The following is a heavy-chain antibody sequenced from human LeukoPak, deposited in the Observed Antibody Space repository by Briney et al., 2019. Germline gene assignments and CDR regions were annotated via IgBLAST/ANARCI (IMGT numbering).Heavy chain of an antibody. Sequence: GGSLRLSCAASGFTFNNYAMNWVRQAPGKGLEWVSEISSIGVSTFYADSVKGRFTISRDNSKNTLYLQMNSLRVEDTALYYCAKEIGASTVTTVDSWGQGTLVTVSS. CDR2: ISSIGVST. CDR3: AKEIGASTVTTVDS. J-gene: IGHJ4*02. CDR1: GFTFNNYA. D-gene: IGHD4-17*01. V-gene: IGHV3-23*01.